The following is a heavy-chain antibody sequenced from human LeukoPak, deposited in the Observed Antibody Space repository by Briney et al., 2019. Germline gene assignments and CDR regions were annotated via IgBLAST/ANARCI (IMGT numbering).Heavy chain of an antibody. J-gene: IGHJ6*03. V-gene: IGHV1-69*05. Sequence: GASVKVSCKTSEDTFKNYAITWVRQAPGQGLEWMGGSIPTFATINYAQKFQGRVTITTDESSSTAYMELSNLRSEDTAVYYCARAWGVPSGGVGDNYHYFHMDVWGKGTIVTVSS. CDR2: SIPTFATI. D-gene: IGHD2-15*01. CDR1: EDTFKNYA. CDR3: ARAWGVPSGGVGDNYHYFHMDV.